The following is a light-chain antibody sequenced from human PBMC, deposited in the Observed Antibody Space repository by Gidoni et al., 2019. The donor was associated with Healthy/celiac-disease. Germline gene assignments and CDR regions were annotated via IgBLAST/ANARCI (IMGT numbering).Light chain of an antibody. Sequence: DIQMTKSPSSLSASVGDRVTITCRASQSISSYLNWYQQKPGKAPKLLIYAASSLQSGVPSRFSGSGSGTDFTLTISSLQPEDFATYYCQQSYSTPPFTFXPXTKVDIK. CDR1: QSISSY. V-gene: IGKV1-39*01. J-gene: IGKJ3*01. CDR2: AAS. CDR3: QQSYSTPPFT.